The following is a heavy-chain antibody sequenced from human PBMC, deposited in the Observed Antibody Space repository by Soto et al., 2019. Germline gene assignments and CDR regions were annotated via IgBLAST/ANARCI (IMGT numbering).Heavy chain of an antibody. CDR3: ARDQGPSTLYYDYYYMDV. CDR2: IIPILGIA. CDR1: GGTFSSYT. J-gene: IGHJ6*03. V-gene: IGHV1-69*04. Sequence: SVKVSCKASGGTFSSYTISWVRQAPGQGLEWMGRIIPILGIANYAQKFQGRVTMTRDKSTSTVYMEVSSLRSEDTAVYYCARDQGPSTLYYDYYYMDVWGKGTTVTVSS.